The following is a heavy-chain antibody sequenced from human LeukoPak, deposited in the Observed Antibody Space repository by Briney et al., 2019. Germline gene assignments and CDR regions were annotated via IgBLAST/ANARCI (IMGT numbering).Heavy chain of an antibody. CDR3: AKDRDIVVVVAAFDY. CDR1: GFTFGSYA. V-gene: IGHV3-30*18. J-gene: IGHJ4*02. Sequence: PGGSLRLSCAASGFTFGSYAMTWVRQAPGKGLEWVAVISYDGSNKYYADSVKGRFTISRDNSKNTLYLQMNSLRDEDTAVYYCAKDRDIVVVVAAFDYWGQGTLVTVSS. D-gene: IGHD2-15*01. CDR2: ISYDGSNK.